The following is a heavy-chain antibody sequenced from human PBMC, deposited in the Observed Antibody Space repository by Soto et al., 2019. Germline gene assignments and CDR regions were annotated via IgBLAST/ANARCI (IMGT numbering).Heavy chain of an antibody. D-gene: IGHD2-15*01. J-gene: IGHJ6*02. CDR3: ARVVVTASYYYYAMDV. CDR2: IYYSGNT. Sequence: SETLSLTCTVSGGSISSGGYYWSWIRQHPGKGLEWIAYIYYSGNTFYNPSLQSRVTISVDTSKNQFSLKLSSVTAADTAVYYCARVVVTASYYYYAMDVWGQGTTVTVSS. V-gene: IGHV4-31*03. CDR1: GGSISSGGYY.